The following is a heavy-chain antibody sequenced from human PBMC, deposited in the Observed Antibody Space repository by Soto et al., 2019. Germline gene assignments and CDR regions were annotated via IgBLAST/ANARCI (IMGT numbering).Heavy chain of an antibody. CDR2: IYSGGST. CDR3: ARVNPNWNSYFDY. D-gene: IGHD1-7*01. J-gene: IGHJ4*02. CDR1: GFTVSSNY. Sequence: GGSLRLSCAASGFTVSSNYMSWVRQAPGKGLEWVSVIYSGGSTYYADSVKGRFIISRDNSKSTLYLQMNSLRAEDTAVYYCARVNPNWNSYFDYWGQGTLVTVSS. V-gene: IGHV3-66*01.